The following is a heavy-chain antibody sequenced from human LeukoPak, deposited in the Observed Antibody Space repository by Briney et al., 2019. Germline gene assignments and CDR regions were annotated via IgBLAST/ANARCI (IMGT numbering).Heavy chain of an antibody. Sequence: GASVKVSCKASGYTFTSYGITWVRQAPGQGLEWMGWISAYNGNTNYAQKLQGRVTMTTDTSTSTAYMELRSLRSDDTAVYYCARVATMVRGVIVSGAEYFQHWGQGTLVTVSS. CDR1: GYTFTSYG. CDR2: ISAYNGNT. D-gene: IGHD3-10*01. CDR3: ARVATMVRGVIVSGAEYFQH. V-gene: IGHV1-18*01. J-gene: IGHJ1*01.